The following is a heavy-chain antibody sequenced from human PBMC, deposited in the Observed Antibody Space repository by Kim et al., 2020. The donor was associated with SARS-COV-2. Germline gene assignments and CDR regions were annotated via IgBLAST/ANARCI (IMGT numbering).Heavy chain of an antibody. Sequence: SETLSLTCTVSGGSISSYYWSWIRQPPGKGLEWIGYIYYSGSTNYNPSLKSRVTISVDTSKNQFSLKLSSVPAADTAVYYCARHPPYDSSGYYYYYYGMDVWGQGTTFTVSS. V-gene: IGHV4-59*08. CDR2: IYYSGST. J-gene: IGHJ6*02. CDR1: GGSISSYY. D-gene: IGHD3-22*01. CDR3: ARHPPYDSSGYYYYYYGMDV.